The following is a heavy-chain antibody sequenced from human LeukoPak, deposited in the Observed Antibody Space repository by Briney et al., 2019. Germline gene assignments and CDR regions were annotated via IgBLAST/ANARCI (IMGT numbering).Heavy chain of an antibody. V-gene: IGHV3-48*03. D-gene: IGHD4-23*01. CDR2: ISSSGSTI. CDR1: GFTFSSYE. Sequence: PGGSLRLSCAASGFTFSSYEMNWVRQAPGKGLEWVSYISSSGSTIYYADSVKGRFTISRDNDKNSLYLQMNSLRAEDTAVYYCARDHFDGGMFDYWGQGTLVTVSS. CDR3: ARDHFDGGMFDY. J-gene: IGHJ4*02.